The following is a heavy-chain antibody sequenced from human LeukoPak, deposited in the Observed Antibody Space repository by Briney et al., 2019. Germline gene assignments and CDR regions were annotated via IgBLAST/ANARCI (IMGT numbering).Heavy chain of an antibody. J-gene: IGHJ4*02. CDR3: ARVTLYAESALDY. V-gene: IGHV3-11*06. Sequence: SGGSLRLSCAASGFTFSDYYMSWIRQAPGKGLEWVSYISGSSSYTIYADSVKGRFTISRDNAKNSLHLQMNSLRAEDTAVYYCARVTLYAESALDYWGQGNLVTVSS. CDR2: ISGSSSYT. D-gene: IGHD4-17*01. CDR1: GFTFSDYY.